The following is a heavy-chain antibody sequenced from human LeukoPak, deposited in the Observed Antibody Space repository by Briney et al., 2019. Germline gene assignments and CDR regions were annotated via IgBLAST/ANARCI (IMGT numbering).Heavy chain of an antibody. J-gene: IGHJ4*02. D-gene: IGHD6-19*01. CDR2: IYYSGST. CDR3: ASPGTRGYSSGWYAY. V-gene: IGHV4-59*01. CDR1: GGSISSYY. Sequence: TSETLSLTCTVPGGSISSYYWSWIRQPPGKGLEWIGYIYYSGSTNYNPSLKSRVTISVDTSKNQFSLKLSSVTAADTAVYYCASPGTRGYSSGWYAYWGQGTLVTVSS.